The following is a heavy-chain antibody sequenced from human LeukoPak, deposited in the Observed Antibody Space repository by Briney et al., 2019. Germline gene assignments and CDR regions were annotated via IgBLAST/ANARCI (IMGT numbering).Heavy chain of an antibody. V-gene: IGHV3-7*01. Sequence: PGGSLRLSCAASGLTFSSYAMSWVRQAPGKGLEWVANIKQDGSEKYYVDSVKGRFTISRDNAKNSLYLQMNSLRAEDTAVYYCARLTGYYFDYWGQGTLVTVSS. CDR2: IKQDGSEK. CDR1: GLTFSSYA. CDR3: ARLTGYYFDY. D-gene: IGHD1-14*01. J-gene: IGHJ4*02.